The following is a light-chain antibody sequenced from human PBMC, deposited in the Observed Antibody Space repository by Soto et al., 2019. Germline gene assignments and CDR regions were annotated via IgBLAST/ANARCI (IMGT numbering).Light chain of an antibody. CDR1: QGVSGN. CDR2: GAS. CDR3: QQYNIWPPWT. V-gene: IGKV3-15*01. J-gene: IGKJ1*01. Sequence: ETVMTQSPATLSVSPGERATLSCRASQGVSGNLAWYQQKPGQAPRLLIYGASTRATGIPARFSGSGSGTEFTLTISSLQSEDFAVYYCQQYNIWPPWTFGQGTKVDIK.